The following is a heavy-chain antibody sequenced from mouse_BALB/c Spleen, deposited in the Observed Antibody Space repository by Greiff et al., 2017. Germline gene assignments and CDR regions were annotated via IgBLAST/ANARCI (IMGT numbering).Heavy chain of an antibody. V-gene: IGHV14-4*02. CDR3: NADVQYYAMDY. J-gene: IGHJ4*01. Sequence: EVQLQQSGAELVRSGASVKLSCTASGFNIKDYYMHWVKQRPEQGLEWIGWIDPENGDTEYAPKFQGKATMTADTSSNTAYLQLSSLTSEDTAVYYCNADVQYYAMDYWGQGTSVTVSS. CDR2: IDPENGDT. CDR1: GFNIKDYY.